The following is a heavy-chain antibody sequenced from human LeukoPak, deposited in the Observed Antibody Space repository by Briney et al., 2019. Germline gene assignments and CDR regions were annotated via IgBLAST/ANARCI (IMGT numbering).Heavy chain of an antibody. CDR3: TRDPEWGVWFDS. CDR1: GFIFSRYW. J-gene: IGHJ5*01. D-gene: IGHD3-3*01. CDR2: INGDGSTL. V-gene: IGHV3-74*01. Sequence: QPGGSLRLSCAASGFIFSRYWMHWVRQAPGKGLVWVSRINGDGSTLSYADSVKGRFTISRDNAKNTLYLQMNSLRAEDTAVYYCTRDPEWGVWFDSWGQGTLVTVSS.